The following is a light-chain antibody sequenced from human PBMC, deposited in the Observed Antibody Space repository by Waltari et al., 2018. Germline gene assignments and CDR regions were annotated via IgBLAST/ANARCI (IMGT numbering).Light chain of an antibody. CDR1: QSIDSW. J-gene: IGKJ1*01. Sequence: ISLTRSPSPRSPSLEDTFPLTCRASQSIDSWLAWYQQKPGKAPNILIQKASTLEAGVSSRFSGSGYGTEFTLTISSLQSDDSATYYCQQYRSYKSFGQGTKVEIK. V-gene: IGKV1-5*03. CDR2: KAS. CDR3: QQYRSYKS.